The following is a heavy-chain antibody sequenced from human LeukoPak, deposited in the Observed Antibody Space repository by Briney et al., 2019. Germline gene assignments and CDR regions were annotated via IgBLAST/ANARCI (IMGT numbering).Heavy chain of an antibody. CDR2: IYSGGNT. Sequence: GGSLRLSCAASGFTFSTYGMHWVRQAPGKGLEWVSVIYSGGNTYFADSVKGRFTISRHNSKNTVYLQMNSLRAEDTAVYYCGRGYSHIDYWGQGTLVTVSS. D-gene: IGHD5-12*01. CDR1: GFTFSTYG. J-gene: IGHJ4*02. V-gene: IGHV3-53*04. CDR3: GRGYSHIDY.